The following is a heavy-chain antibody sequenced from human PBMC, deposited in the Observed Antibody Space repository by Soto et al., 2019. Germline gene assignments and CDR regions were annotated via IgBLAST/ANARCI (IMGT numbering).Heavy chain of an antibody. V-gene: IGHV1-46*01. CDR3: ARGLDSGDK. Sequence: QVRLVQSGAEVKKPGASVKVSCKASGYIFTNYYIHWVRQAPGQGLEWMALINPNGGSTNCAQELQSIITLNWDTTTSTVYMDLSIRTSEDTSVYYCARGLDSGDKWGQGTLVTVSS. CDR1: GYIFTNYY. D-gene: IGHD3-10*01. J-gene: IGHJ4*02. CDR2: INPNGGST.